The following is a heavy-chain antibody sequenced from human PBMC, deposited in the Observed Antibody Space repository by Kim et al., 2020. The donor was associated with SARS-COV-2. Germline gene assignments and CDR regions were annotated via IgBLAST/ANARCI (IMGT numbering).Heavy chain of an antibody. CDR1: SFTFGHFA. CDR3: AKDLNLGFDS. D-gene: IGHD7-27*01. J-gene: IGHJ4*02. Sequence: GGSLRLSCAASSFTFGHFAMNWVRQAPGKRLEWISSISDGGDTSYYADSVKGRFTISRDNSMNTLFLQMNSLRADDTAMYFCAKDLNLGFDSWGQGTLVT. CDR2: ISDGGDTS. V-gene: IGHV3-23*01.